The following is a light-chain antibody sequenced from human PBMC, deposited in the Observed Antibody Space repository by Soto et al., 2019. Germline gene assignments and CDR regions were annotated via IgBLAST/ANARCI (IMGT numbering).Light chain of an antibody. CDR3: QSYDSSLRAVV. J-gene: IGLJ2*01. Sequence: QLVLTQPPSVSGAPGQRVTIPCTGSSSNIGAGYDVHWYQQLPGTAPKLLIYGNSNRPSGFPDRFSGSKSGTSASLAITGLQAEDEADYYCQSYDSSLRAVVFGGGTKVTVL. CDR2: GNS. V-gene: IGLV1-40*01. CDR1: SSNIGAGYD.